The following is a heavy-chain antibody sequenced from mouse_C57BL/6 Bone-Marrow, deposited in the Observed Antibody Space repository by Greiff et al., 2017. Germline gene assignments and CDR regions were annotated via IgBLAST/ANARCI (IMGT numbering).Heavy chain of an antibody. D-gene: IGHD1-1*01. CDR1: GFTFSDYG. CDR2: ISSCSSTI. V-gene: IGHV5-17*01. Sequence: EVKLVESGGGLVKPGGSLKLSCAASGFTFSDYGMHWVSQAPEKGLEWVAYISSCSSTIYYADTVKGRFTISRDNAKNTLFLQMTSRRSEDTDMYYCARNYSGSSSYLDYWGQRTTLTVSS. J-gene: IGHJ2*01. CDR3: ARNYSGSSSYLDY.